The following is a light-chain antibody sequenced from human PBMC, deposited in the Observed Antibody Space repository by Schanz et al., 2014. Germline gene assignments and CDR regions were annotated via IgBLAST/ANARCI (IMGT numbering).Light chain of an antibody. CDR3: QQYNSYPWT. Sequence: DIQMTQSPSSLSASVGDRVTITCRASQSIRTFLTWYQQKPGKVPKVLIYGASNLQSGVPSRFSGGGSGTDFTLTISSLQPEDFATYYCQQYNSYPWTFGQGTKVEIK. V-gene: IGKV1-39*01. J-gene: IGKJ1*01. CDR2: GAS. CDR1: QSIRTF.